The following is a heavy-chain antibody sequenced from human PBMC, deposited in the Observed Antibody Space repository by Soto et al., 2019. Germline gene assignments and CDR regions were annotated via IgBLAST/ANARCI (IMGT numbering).Heavy chain of an antibody. J-gene: IGHJ6*02. D-gene: IGHD2-2*01. CDR1: GFTFSSYA. V-gene: IGHV3-30-3*01. CDR3: ASAKPPYCSSTSCPSYYYYSMDV. Sequence: GGSLRLSCAASGFTFSSYAMHWVRQAPGKGLEWVAVISYDGSNKYYADSVKGRFTISRDNSKNTLYLQMNSLRAEDTAVYYCASAKPPYCSSTSCPSYYYYSMDVWGQGTTVTVSS. CDR2: ISYDGSNK.